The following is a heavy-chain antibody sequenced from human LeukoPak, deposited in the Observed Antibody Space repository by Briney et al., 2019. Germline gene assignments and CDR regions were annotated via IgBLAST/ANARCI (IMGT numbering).Heavy chain of an antibody. J-gene: IGHJ4*02. Sequence: ASVKVSCKASGYTFTVCYMHWVRQAPGQGLEWMGWINPNSGGTNYAQKFQGRGTMTRDTSNSTAYMELSRLRSDDTAVYCCARDLLYYYGSGSYKGDFDHWGQGTLVTVSS. D-gene: IGHD3-10*01. CDR3: ARDLLYYYGSGSYKGDFDH. CDR2: INPNSGGT. V-gene: IGHV1-2*02. CDR1: GYTFTVCY.